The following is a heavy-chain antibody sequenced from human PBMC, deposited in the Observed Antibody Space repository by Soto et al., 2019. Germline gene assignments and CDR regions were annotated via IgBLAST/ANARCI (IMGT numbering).Heavy chain of an antibody. CDR1: GGSISNYY. V-gene: IGHV4-59*08. Sequence: QVQLQESGPGLVKPSETLSLTCTVSGGSISNYYWSWIRQPPGKGLEWIGYIYSSGRTNYNPSLQSGVTNSVDTSKNQFSLKLSSVTAADTAVYYCARHPTVTEYYFDYWGQGTLVTVSS. CDR2: IYSSGRT. CDR3: ARHPTVTEYYFDY. D-gene: IGHD4-17*01. J-gene: IGHJ4*02.